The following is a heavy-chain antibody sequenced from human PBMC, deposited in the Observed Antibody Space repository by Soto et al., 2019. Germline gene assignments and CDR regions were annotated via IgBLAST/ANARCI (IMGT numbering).Heavy chain of an antibody. CDR3: ASRSSGWYFDY. D-gene: IGHD6-19*01. J-gene: IGHJ4*02. CDR2: ISSSGSNT. CDR1: GFTFSSYS. V-gene: IGHV3-21*04. Sequence: TGGSLRLSCAASGFTFSSYSMNWVRQAPGKGLEWVSVISSSGSNTYYADSVKGRFTISRDNSKNTLYLQMNSLRAEDTAVYYCASRSSGWYFDYWGQGTLVTVSS.